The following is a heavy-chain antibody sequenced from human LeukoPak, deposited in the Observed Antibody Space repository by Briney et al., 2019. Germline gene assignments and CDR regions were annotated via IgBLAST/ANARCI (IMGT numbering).Heavy chain of an antibody. D-gene: IGHD6-19*01. V-gene: IGHV3-23*01. J-gene: IGHJ4*02. CDR3: AKEWTSAWSEGYVDY. CDR2: ISASGDST. Sequence: PGGSLRLSCAASGFTFSSYAMDWARQAPGMGLEWVSGISASGDSTYYADSVKGRFTISRDNSNSALYLQMNSLRAEDTAVYYCAKEWTSAWSEGYVDYWGQGTLVTVSS. CDR1: GFTFSSYA.